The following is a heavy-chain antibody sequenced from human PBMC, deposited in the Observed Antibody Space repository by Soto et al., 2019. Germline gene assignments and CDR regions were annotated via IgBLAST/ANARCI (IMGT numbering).Heavy chain of an antibody. CDR1: GASVSRGSYY. V-gene: IGHV4-61*01. Sequence: SATRSFTCTVCGASVSRGSYYWSWIRQPPWKGLEWIGYIYYSVTNYNPSLKSRVTIAVDTSNNQCSLKLSSVTAAVTAVYFCAGMAVVPAALTDYWGQGTLDTV. CDR2: IYYSVT. CDR3: AGMAVVPAALTDY. D-gene: IGHD2-2*01. J-gene: IGHJ4*02.